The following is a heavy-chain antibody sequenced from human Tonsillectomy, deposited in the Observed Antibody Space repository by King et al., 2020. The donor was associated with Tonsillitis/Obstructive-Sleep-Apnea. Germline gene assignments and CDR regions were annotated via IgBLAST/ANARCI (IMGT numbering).Heavy chain of an antibody. CDR2: INEDGRKT. Sequence: QLVQSGGGLVQPGGSLRHSCADSGFTFSRDWMIWVRQAPGKGMEWVANINEDGRKTYYMDSVKVRFTISRDKARNSLYLQLSSLRAEDTAVYYCTRDRNCNDGTTYYDAFDIWGRGTMVTVSS. V-gene: IGHV3-7*03. CDR1: GFTFSRDW. J-gene: IGHJ3*02. D-gene: IGHD2/OR15-2a*01. CDR3: TRDRNCNDGTTYYDAFDI.